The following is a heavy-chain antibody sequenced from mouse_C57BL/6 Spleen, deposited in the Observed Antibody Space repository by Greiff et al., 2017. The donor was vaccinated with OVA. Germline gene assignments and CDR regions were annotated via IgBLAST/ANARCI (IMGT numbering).Heavy chain of an antibody. V-gene: IGHV5-6*01. D-gene: IGHD2-4*01. CDR2: ISSGGSYT. CDR1: GFTFSSYG. Sequence: EVQGVESGGDLVKPGGSLKLSCAASGFTFSSYGMSWVRQTPDKRLEWVATISSGGSYTYYPDSVKGRFTISRDNAKNTLYLQMSSLKSEDTAMYYCARQGRYYDYVDYWGQGTTLTVSS. J-gene: IGHJ2*01. CDR3: ARQGRYYDYVDY.